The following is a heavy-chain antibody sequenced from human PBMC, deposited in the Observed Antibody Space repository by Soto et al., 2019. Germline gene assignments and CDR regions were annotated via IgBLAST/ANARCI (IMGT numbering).Heavy chain of an antibody. CDR1: GFTFSGFD. J-gene: IGHJ4*02. Sequence: GGSLRLSCEASGFTFSGFDMHWVRQPTRKGLEWVSTIGTAGDTYYAVSVKGRFTISRDNAKNSLSLQMNSLRAGDTAVYFCARGQEVGAHFFDSWGQGTQVTVSS. V-gene: IGHV3-13*01. CDR3: ARGQEVGAHFFDS. CDR2: IGTAGDT. D-gene: IGHD2-15*01.